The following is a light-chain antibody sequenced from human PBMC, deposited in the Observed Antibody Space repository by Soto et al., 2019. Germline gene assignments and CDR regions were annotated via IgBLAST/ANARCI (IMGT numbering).Light chain of an antibody. V-gene: IGLV1-47*01. CDR3: ATWDDSLNDYV. CDR1: SSNIGRNF. CDR2: KNN. Sequence: VLTQPPSASGTPGQRVTISCSGSSSNIGRNFVYWYQQLPGTAPKLLIFKNNQRPSGVPDRFSGSKSGSSASLAISGLRSGDEADYYCATWDDSLNDYVFATGTKVTVL. J-gene: IGLJ1*01.